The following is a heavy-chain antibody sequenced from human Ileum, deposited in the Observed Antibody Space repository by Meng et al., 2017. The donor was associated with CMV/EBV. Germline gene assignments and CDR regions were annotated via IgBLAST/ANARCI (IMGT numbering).Heavy chain of an antibody. CDR2: IYHSGST. V-gene: IGHV4-4*02. Sequence: GSLRLSCAVPGGSISSSNWWSWVRQPPGKGLEWIGEIYHSGSTNYNPSLKSRVTISVDKSKNQFSLKLSSVTAADTAVYYCAAPSVWSGYSFDPWGQGTLVTVSS. D-gene: IGHD3-3*01. CDR1: GGSISSSNW. CDR3: AAPSVWSGYSFDP. J-gene: IGHJ5*02.